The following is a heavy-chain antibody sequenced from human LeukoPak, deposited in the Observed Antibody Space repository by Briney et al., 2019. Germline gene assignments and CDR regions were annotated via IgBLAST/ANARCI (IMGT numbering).Heavy chain of an antibody. CDR3: VRGDYGDYTLFDY. Sequence: PGGSLRLSCAASGFTVSSNYMSWVRQAPGKGLECVSVMYSGVSTYYADFVKGRFTISRDNPNNTLYLQMNSLRAEDTAVYYCVRGDYGDYTLFDYWGQGTLVSVSS. D-gene: IGHD4-17*01. CDR2: MYSGVST. J-gene: IGHJ4*02. V-gene: IGHV3-53*01. CDR1: GFTVSSNY.